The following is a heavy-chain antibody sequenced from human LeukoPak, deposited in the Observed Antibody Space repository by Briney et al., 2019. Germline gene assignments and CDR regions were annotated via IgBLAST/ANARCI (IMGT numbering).Heavy chain of an antibody. CDR2: ISSSGSTI. V-gene: IGHV3-48*03. J-gene: IGHJ4*02. CDR3: ARDPYSSGWFDY. CDR1: GFTFSSYE. D-gene: IGHD6-19*01. Sequence: GGSLRLSCAASGFTFSSYEMNWVRQAPGKGLEWVSYISSSGSTIYYADSVKGRFTISRDNAKNSLYLQMNSLRAEDTAVYYCARDPYSSGWFDYWGQGTLVTGSS.